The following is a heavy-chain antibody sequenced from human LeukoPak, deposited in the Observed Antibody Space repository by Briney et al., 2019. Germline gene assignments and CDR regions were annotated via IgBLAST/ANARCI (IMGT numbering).Heavy chain of an antibody. V-gene: IGHV4-34*01. D-gene: IGHD2-21*02. CDR3: AREDCGGDCRFDI. J-gene: IGHJ3*02. Sequence: SETLSLTCTVSGGSFSGYYWSWIRQPPGKGLEWIGEINHSGSTNYNPSLKSRVTISVDTSKNQFSLKLSSVTAADTAVYYCAREDCGGDCRFDIWGQGTMVTVSS. CDR2: INHSGST. CDR1: GGSFSGYY.